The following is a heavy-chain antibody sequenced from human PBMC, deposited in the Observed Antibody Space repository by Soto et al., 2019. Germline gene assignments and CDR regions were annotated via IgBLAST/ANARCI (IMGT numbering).Heavy chain of an antibody. D-gene: IGHD2-15*01. J-gene: IGHJ6*02. V-gene: IGHV1-3*01. Sequence: ASGKLSCKASGYTFTSFTMNWMRQAPGQSLEWMGWINAGSGKTQYSQKYQGRVTIRTDTSANTAYMGLSCLRSDDTGMYYCASEGRCIEVGTRSIRNYYGLDVRSQG. CDR2: INAGSGKT. CDR1: GYTFTSFT. CDR3: ASEGRCIEVGTRSIRNYYGLDV.